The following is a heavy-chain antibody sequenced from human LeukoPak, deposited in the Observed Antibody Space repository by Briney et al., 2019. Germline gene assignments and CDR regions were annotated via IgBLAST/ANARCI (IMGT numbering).Heavy chain of an antibody. D-gene: IGHD2-21*01. J-gene: IGHJ6*02. V-gene: IGHV3-23*01. CDR3: AKKVITYYYGMDV. Sequence: GGSLRLSFAASGFTFSNYAMSWVRQAPGKGLEWVSSISGSGGATYYADSVKGRFTISRDNSKNTLYLQMSGLRAEDTAVYYCAKKVITYYYGMDVWGQGTTVTVSS. CDR2: ISGSGGAT. CDR1: GFTFSNYA.